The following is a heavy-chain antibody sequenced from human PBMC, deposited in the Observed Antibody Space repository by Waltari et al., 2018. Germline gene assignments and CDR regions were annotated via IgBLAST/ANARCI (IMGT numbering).Heavy chain of an antibody. CDR3: ARDGYNASPILRYYYGLDV. J-gene: IGHJ6*02. Sequence: EVQMVESGGGLVQPGGSLRLSCVASGFIFKNYWMHWVRQVPGKGLVWVARIYIDGSSSNYADSVEGRFAISRDNVKNTLYLQMNNLRAEDTAVYYCARDGYNASPILRYYYGLDVWGQGTTVTVSS. CDR2: IYIDGSSS. V-gene: IGHV3-74*01. D-gene: IGHD3-9*01. CDR1: GFIFKNYW.